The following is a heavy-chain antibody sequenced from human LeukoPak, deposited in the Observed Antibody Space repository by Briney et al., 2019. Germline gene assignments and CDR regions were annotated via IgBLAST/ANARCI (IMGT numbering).Heavy chain of an antibody. CDR1: GFTFSSYW. V-gene: IGHV3-7*03. CDR3: ARPLRILTGSFDY. J-gene: IGHJ4*02. Sequence: QSGGSLRLSCAASGFTFSSYWMSWVRQAPGKGLEWVANIKQDGSEKYYVDSVKGRFTISRDNAKNSLYLQMNSLRAEDTAVYYCARPLRILTGSFDYWGQGTLVTVSS. CDR2: IKQDGSEK. D-gene: IGHD3-9*01.